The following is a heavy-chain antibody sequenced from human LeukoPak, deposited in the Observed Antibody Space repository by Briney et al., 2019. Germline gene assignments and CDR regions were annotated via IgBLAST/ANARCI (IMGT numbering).Heavy chain of an antibody. Sequence: GASVKVSCKASGYTFTSYDINWVRQATGQGLEWRGWMNPNSGNTGYAQKFQGRVTMTRNTSINTAYMEPSSLRSEDTAVYYCARGDTCGGDCYWYYYYGMDVWGQGTTVTVSS. V-gene: IGHV1-8*01. D-gene: IGHD2-21*02. CDR3: ARGDTCGGDCYWYYYYGMDV. CDR2: MNPNSGNT. CDR1: GYTFTSYD. J-gene: IGHJ6*02.